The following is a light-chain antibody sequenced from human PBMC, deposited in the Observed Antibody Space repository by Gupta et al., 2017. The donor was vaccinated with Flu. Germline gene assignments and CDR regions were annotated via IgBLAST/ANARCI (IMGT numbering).Light chain of an antibody. CDR1: QSSSSD. V-gene: IGKV3-15*01. CDR3: QQYNNWTPAWT. CDR2: GAS. Sequence: DIVMTQSPASLSASPGGRVTLACRASQSSSSDLAWYQHKPGQAPRLLIYGASTRVTGIPARFSGSRAGTEFTLTISSLQSEDFAVYYCQQYNNWTPAWTFGQGTKVEIK. J-gene: IGKJ1*01.